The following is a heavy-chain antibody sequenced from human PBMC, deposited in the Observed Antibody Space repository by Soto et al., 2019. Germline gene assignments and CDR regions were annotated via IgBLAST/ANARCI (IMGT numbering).Heavy chain of an antibody. D-gene: IGHD6-19*01. J-gene: IGHJ4*02. Sequence: GGSLRLSCAASGFAFSTYSMNWVRQAPGKGPEWVSYISSKGDTTRYADSVKGRFTMSRDNVKNSVFLQMDSLTDEDTALYYCVRDHWSGPVARTRAFDCWGQGSLVTVSS. CDR3: VRDHWSGPVARTRAFDC. CDR1: GFAFSTYS. V-gene: IGHV3-48*02. CDR2: ISSKGDTT.